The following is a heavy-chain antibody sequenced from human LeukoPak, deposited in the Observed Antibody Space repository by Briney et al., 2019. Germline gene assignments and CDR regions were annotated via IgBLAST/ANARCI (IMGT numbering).Heavy chain of an antibody. J-gene: IGHJ3*02. CDR2: IIPIFGTA. V-gene: IGHV1-69*13. Sequence: SVTVSCTASGGTFSIYAISWVRQAPGQGLEWMGGIIPIFGTANYAQKFQGRVTITADESTSTAYMELSSLRSEDTAVYYCARPDYGGPHVAFDIWGQGTMVTVSS. CDR1: GGTFSIYA. D-gene: IGHD4-17*01. CDR3: ARPDYGGPHVAFDI.